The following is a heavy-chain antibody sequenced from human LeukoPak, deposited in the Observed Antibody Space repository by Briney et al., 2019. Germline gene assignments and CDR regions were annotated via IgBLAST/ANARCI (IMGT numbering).Heavy chain of an antibody. CDR1: GFAFSTYW. V-gene: IGHV3-74*01. CDR3: TRVFYHDSSDY. D-gene: IGHD3-22*01. J-gene: IGHJ4*02. Sequence: GGSLRLSCAASGFAFSTYWMQWVRHAPGKGLVWVSHIKSDGSTTRYADSVKGRFTISRDNAKNTLYLQMDSLRAEDTAVYYCTRVFYHDSSDYWGQGSLVTVSS. CDR2: IKSDGSTT.